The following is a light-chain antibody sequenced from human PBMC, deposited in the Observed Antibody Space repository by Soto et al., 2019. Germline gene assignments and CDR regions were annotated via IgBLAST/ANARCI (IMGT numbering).Light chain of an antibody. CDR1: QSVSSSN. CDR2: GAS. CDR3: QQYGSSPLS. J-gene: IGKJ2*03. Sequence: EIVLTQSPGTLSSSPGERATLSCRASQSVSSSNLAWYQHKTGQPPRLVMYGASSRATGIPDRFSGSVSGTDFTLTISRLEREDFAIYFCQQYGSSPLSFGQGTKLEIK. V-gene: IGKV3-20*01.